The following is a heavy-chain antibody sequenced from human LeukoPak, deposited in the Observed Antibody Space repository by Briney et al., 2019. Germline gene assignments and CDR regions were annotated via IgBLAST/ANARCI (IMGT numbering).Heavy chain of an antibody. V-gene: IGHV1-18*01. CDR2: ISAYNGNT. D-gene: IGHD5-18*01. CDR1: GYTFTSYG. CDR3: ARDLRGYSYGYGNWFDP. J-gene: IGHJ5*02. Sequence: ASVKVSCKASGYTFTSYGISWVRQAPGQGLEWMGWISAYNGNTNYAQKFQGRVTMTTDTSTGTAYMELRSLRSDDTAVYYCARDLRGYSYGYGNWFDPWGQGTLVTVSS.